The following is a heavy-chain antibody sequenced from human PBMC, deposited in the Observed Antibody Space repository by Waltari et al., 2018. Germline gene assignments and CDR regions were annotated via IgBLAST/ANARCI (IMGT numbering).Heavy chain of an antibody. Sequence: QVQLVQSGAAVKKPGSSVKVSCKASGGTFSTYTLSWLRTAPGQGLEWMGRIIPILDMANYAQKFQGRVTITADESTSTAYMELSSLRSKDTAVYYCARVGPHGGYSYGLGMDVWGQGTTVTVSS. V-gene: IGHV1-69*02. CDR2: IIPILDMA. D-gene: IGHD5-18*01. CDR1: GGTFSTYT. J-gene: IGHJ6*02. CDR3: ARVGPHGGYSYGLGMDV.